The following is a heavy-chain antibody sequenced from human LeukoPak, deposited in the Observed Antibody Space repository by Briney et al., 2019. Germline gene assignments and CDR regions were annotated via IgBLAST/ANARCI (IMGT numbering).Heavy chain of an antibody. CDR2: TYYRSKWYN. D-gene: IGHD3-16*01. V-gene: IGHV6-1*01. CDR3: ARKGGRNDAFDI. J-gene: IGHJ3*02. CDR1: GDSVSTNSGA. Sequence: SQTLSLTCAISGDSVSTNSGAWNWISQSPSRGLEWLGRTYYRSKWYNDYAVSVKSRIIINPDTSRNEFSLQLKSVTPEDTAVYYCARKGGRNDAFDIWGQGTMVTVSS.